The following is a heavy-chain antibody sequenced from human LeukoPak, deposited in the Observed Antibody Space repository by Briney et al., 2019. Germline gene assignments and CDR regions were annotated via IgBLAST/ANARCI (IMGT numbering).Heavy chain of an antibody. V-gene: IGHV3-23*01. CDR3: ARGSPGGDLLPFDS. Sequence: GGSLRLSCAASGFTFATYAMSWVRRAPGKGLQWVAAISAGGTSTYYADSGKGQFTISRDNSKNTIYLQMNSPRVEDTAMYYCARGSPGGDLLPFDSWGQGILVTVSS. J-gene: IGHJ4*02. D-gene: IGHD4-17*01. CDR1: GFTFATYA. CDR2: ISAGGTST.